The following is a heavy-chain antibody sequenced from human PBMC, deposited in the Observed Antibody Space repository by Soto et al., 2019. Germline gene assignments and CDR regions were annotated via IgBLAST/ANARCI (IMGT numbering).Heavy chain of an antibody. V-gene: IGHV3-48*02. CDR1: GFTFSSYS. Sequence: GGSLRLSCAASGFTFSSYSMNWVRQAPGKGLEWVSYISSTSSGIYYADSVKGRFTISRDNAKNSLYLQMKSLRDEDTAVYYCAREASEVQGWFDPWGKGPLVTVSS. CDR3: AREASEVQGWFDP. CDR2: ISSTSSGI. J-gene: IGHJ5*02.